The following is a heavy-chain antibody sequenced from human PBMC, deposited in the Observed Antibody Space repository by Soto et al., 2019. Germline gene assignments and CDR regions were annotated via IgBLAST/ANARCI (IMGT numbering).Heavy chain of an antibody. CDR1: GFTFSDYY. Sequence: PGGSLRLSCAASGFTFSDYYMSWIRQAPGKGLEWVSYIGPSSSYTNYADSVKGRFTISRDNTKNSLYLQMNSLRAEDTAVYYCARVVRLMLYSDYWGQGTTVTVSS. V-gene: IGHV3-11*06. CDR2: IGPSSSYT. J-gene: IGHJ4*03. CDR3: ARVVRLMLYSDY. D-gene: IGHD2-8*01.